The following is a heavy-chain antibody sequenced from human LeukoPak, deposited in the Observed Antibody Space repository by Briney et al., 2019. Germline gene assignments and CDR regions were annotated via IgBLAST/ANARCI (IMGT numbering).Heavy chain of an antibody. CDR2: TYYRSKWYN. J-gene: IGHJ4*02. D-gene: IGHD4-17*01. V-gene: IGHV6-1*01. CDR1: GDSVSSNTAA. CDR3: ARYTLTTPARASDY. Sequence: SQTLSLTCAISGDSVSSNTAAWNWIRQSPSRGLEWLGRTYYRSKWYNDYALSVKSRITINPDTSKNQFSLQLNSVTPEDTAVYYCARYTLTTPARASDYWGQGTLVTVSS.